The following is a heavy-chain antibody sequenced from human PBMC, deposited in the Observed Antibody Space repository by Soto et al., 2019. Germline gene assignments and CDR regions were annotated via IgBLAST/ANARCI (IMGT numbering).Heavy chain of an antibody. CDR2: IIPIFGTV. CDR1: GGTFSSYA. J-gene: IGHJ6*02. Sequence: QVQLGQSGAEVKKPGSSVKVSCKASGGTFSSYAISWVRQAPGQGLEWMGGIIPIFGTVNYAQKFQGRVPITADESTTTVHMELSSLRSEDTAVYYCARGRFYGDPSYYYYYNMDVWGQGTTVTVSS. D-gene: IGHD4-17*01. V-gene: IGHV1-69*12. CDR3: ARGRFYGDPSYYYYYNMDV.